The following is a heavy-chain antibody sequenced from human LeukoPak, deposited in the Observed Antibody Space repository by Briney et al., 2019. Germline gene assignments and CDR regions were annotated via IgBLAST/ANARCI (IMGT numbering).Heavy chain of an antibody. V-gene: IGHV3-30*04. CDR3: AKDRSQLTAVAGTYTDY. J-gene: IGHJ4*02. CDR2: ISYDGSNK. CDR1: GFIFSNYA. D-gene: IGHD6-19*01. Sequence: GRSLRLSCAASGFIFSNYAMHWVRQAPGKGLEWLIFISYDGSNKYYADSVKGRFTISRDNSKNTLYLQMNSLRAEDTAVYYCAKDRSQLTAVAGTYTDYWGQGTLVTVSS.